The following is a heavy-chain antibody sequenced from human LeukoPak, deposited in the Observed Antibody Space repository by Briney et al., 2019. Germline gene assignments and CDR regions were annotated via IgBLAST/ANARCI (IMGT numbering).Heavy chain of an antibody. CDR2: INHSGST. D-gene: IGHD2-2*02. V-gene: IGHV4-34*01. J-gene: IGHJ6*03. CDR1: GGSFSGYY. CDR3: ARGLGYCSSTSGYTPPRMDV. Sequence: TPSETLSLTCAVYGGSFSGYYWSWIRQPPGKGLEWIGEINHSGSTNYNPSLKSRVTISVDTSKNKFSLKLSSVTAADTAVYYCARGLGYCSSTSGYTPPRMDVWGKGTTVTVSS.